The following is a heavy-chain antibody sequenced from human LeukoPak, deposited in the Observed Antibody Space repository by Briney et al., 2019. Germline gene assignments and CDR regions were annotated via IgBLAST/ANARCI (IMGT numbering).Heavy chain of an antibody. CDR1: GFTFSTST. CDR3: VREAEAYDI. J-gene: IGHJ3*02. CDR2: ISTSSTYT. V-gene: IGHV3-21*01. Sequence: GGSLRLSCAASGFTFSTSTMTWVRQAPGKGLEWVSSISTSSTYTYYADSLKVRFTISRDNAESSLYLQMNSLRAEDTAVYYCVREAEAYDIWGQGTMVTVSS.